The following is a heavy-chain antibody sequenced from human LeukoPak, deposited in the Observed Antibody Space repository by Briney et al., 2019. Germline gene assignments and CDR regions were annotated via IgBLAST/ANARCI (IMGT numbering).Heavy chain of an antibody. J-gene: IGHJ5*02. V-gene: IGHV4-39*01. CDR3: ARLAAAGRGWFDP. D-gene: IGHD6-13*01. Sequence: SETLSHTCTVSGGSISSSSYYWGWIRQPPGKGLEWIGSIYYSGSTYYNPSLKSRVTISVDTSKNQFSLKLSSVTAADTAVYYCARLAAAGRGWFDPWGQGTLVTVSS. CDR2: IYYSGST. CDR1: GGSISSSSYY.